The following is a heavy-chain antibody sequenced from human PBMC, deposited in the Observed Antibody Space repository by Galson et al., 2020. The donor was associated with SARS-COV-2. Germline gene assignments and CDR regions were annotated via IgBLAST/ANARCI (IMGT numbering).Heavy chain of an antibody. V-gene: IGHV3-33*01. J-gene: IGHJ4*02. D-gene: IGHD1-26*01. Sequence: GGSLRLSCAASGFTFSSYGMHWVRQAPGKGLEWVAVIWYDGSNKYYADSVKGRFTISRDNSKNTLYLQMNSLRAEDTAVYYCARDGIVGATTGLDYGGQGTLVTVSS. CDR2: IWYDGSNK. CDR1: GFTFSSYG. CDR3: ARDGIVGATTGLDY.